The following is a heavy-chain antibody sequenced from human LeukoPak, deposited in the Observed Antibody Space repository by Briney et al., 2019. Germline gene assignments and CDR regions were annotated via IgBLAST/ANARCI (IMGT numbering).Heavy chain of an antibody. Sequence: PGGSLRLSCAASGFTVSGNYMSWVRQAPGKGLEWVSVIYSGGSTYYADSVKGRFTISRDNSKNTLYLQMNSLRAEDTAVYYCARSGYCSGGSCFDYWGQGTLVTVSS. D-gene: IGHD2-15*01. CDR2: IYSGGST. J-gene: IGHJ4*02. CDR1: GFTVSGNY. V-gene: IGHV3-53*01. CDR3: ARSGYCSGGSCFDY.